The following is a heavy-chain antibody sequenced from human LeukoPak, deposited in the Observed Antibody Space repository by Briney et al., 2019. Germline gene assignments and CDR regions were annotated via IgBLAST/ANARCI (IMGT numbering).Heavy chain of an antibody. V-gene: IGHV1-8*01. CDR1: RYTFSNYD. CDR3: ARSSIGYYYSYYYMDV. Sequence: ASVKVSCKASRYTFSNYDINWVRQATGQGLEWMGWMNPNSGNTGYAQKFQDRVTMTRNTSISTVYMELSSLRSEDTAVYYCARSSIGYYYSYYYMDVWGKGTTVTVSS. J-gene: IGHJ6*03. CDR2: MNPNSGNT. D-gene: IGHD3-22*01.